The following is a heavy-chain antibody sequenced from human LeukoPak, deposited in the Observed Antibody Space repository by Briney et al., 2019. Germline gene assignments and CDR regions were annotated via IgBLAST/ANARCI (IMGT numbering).Heavy chain of an antibody. V-gene: IGHV4-4*07. CDR3: TGVPPDYNDLHDALDL. J-gene: IGHJ3*01. D-gene: IGHD4-17*01. CDR1: GVSMNYYF. Sequence: SQTLSLTCTVSGVSMNYYFWNWIRQPAGEGLQWIARIHFSGTTNYNTSPKSRVTMPIDMSTNQFPLRSSSLTAANTAVYYCTGVPPDYNDLHDALDLWGQGTVVTVSS. CDR2: IHFSGTT.